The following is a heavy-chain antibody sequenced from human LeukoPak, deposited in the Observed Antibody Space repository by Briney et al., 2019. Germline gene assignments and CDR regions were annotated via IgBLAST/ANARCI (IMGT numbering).Heavy chain of an antibody. CDR3: ARGRQQLVYDAFDI. V-gene: IGHV3-30*04. Sequence: GGSLRLSCAASGFTFSSYAMHWVRQAPGKGLEWVAVISYDGSNKYYAASVKGRFTISRDNSKNTLYLHMNSLRAEDTAVYYCARGRQQLVYDAFDIWGQGTMVTVSP. CDR1: GFTFSSYA. J-gene: IGHJ3*02. CDR2: ISYDGSNK. D-gene: IGHD6-13*01.